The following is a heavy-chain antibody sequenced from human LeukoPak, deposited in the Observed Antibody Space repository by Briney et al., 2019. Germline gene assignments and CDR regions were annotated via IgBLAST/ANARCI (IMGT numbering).Heavy chain of an antibody. CDR3: ARGQDYYDSSGYFGPYFDY. V-gene: IGHV4-34*01. D-gene: IGHD3-22*01. CDR1: GGSFSGYY. J-gene: IGHJ4*02. Sequence: SETLSLTCAVYGGSFSGYYWSWIRQPPGKGLEWIGEINHSGSTNYNPSLKSRVTISVDTSKNQFSLKLRSVTAADTAVYYCARGQDYYDSSGYFGPYFDYWGQGTLVTVSS. CDR2: INHSGST.